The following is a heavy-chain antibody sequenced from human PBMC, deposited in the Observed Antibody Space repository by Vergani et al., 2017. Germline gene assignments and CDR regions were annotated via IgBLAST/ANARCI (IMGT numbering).Heavy chain of an antibody. CDR2: IYTSGST. V-gene: IGHV4-61*02. Sequence: QVQLQESGPGLVKPSQTLSLTCTVSGGPISSGSYYWSWIRQPAGKGLEWIGRIYTSGSTNYNPSLKSRVTMSVDRSKNQFSLKLSSVTAADTAVYYCASVYYDFWSGYYHFDCWGQGTLVTVSS. CDR1: GGPISSGSYY. CDR3: ASVYYDFWSGYYHFDC. D-gene: IGHD3-3*01. J-gene: IGHJ4*02.